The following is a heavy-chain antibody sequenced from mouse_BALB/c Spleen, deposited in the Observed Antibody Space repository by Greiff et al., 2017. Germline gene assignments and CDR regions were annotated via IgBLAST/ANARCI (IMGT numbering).Heavy chain of an antibody. CDR1: GFSLTSYG. CDR2: IWGDGST. CDR3: AKPLGRAMDY. J-gene: IGHJ4*01. Sequence: QVQLKESGPGLVAPSQSLSITCTVSGFSLTSYGVSWVRQPPGKGLEWLGVIWGDGSTNYHSALISRLSISKDNSKSQVFLKLNSLQTADTATYYCAKPLGRAMDYWGQGTSVTVSS. D-gene: IGHD4-1*01. V-gene: IGHV2-3*01.